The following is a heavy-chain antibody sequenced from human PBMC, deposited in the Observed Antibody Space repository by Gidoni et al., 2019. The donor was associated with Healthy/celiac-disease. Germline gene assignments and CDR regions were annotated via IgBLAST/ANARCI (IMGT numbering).Heavy chain of an antibody. Sequence: QLQLQESGPGLVKPSETLSLTCTVSGGSISSSSYYWGWIRQPPGKGLEWIGSIYYSGSTYYNPSLKSRVTISVDTSKNQFSLKLSSVTAADTAVYYCARHCKEGSSWYAQAFDPWGQGTLVTVSS. CDR1: GGSISSSSYY. CDR3: ARHCKEGSSWYAQAFDP. V-gene: IGHV4-39*01. J-gene: IGHJ5*02. D-gene: IGHD6-13*01. CDR2: IYYSGST.